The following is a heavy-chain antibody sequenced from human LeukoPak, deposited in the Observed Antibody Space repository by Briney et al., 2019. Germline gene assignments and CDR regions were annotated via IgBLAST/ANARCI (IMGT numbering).Heavy chain of an antibody. CDR2: ISSSSSTI. J-gene: IGHJ5*02. D-gene: IGHD1-26*01. V-gene: IGHV3-48*04. Sequence: PGGSLRLSCAASGFTFSSYSMNWVRQAPGKGLEWVSYISSSSSTIYYADSVKGRFTISRDNAKNSLYLRMDTLRAEDTAVYYCARAPRFRLVGVPKGPFDPWGQGTLVTVSS. CDR1: GFTFSSYS. CDR3: ARAPRFRLVGVPKGPFDP.